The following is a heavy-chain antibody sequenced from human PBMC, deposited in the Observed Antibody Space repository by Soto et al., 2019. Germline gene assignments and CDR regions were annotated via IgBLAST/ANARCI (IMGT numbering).Heavy chain of an antibody. CDR2: ISSRGSSI. V-gene: IGHV3-11*01. CDR1: GFTFGDLD. J-gene: IGHJ6*02. CDR3: ARVYYYFWSGYYISPYGMGV. D-gene: IGHD3-3*01. Sequence: LSYTVSGFTFGDLDMSWIRQATGKGLEWVSYISSRGSSIYYADSVKGRFTISRDNAKNSLYLQMNGLRAEDTAVYYCARVYYYFWSGYYISPYGMGVWGQGTTLTVSS.